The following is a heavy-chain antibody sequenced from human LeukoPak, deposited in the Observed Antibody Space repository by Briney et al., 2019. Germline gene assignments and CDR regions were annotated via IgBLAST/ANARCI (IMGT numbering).Heavy chain of an antibody. CDR3: ATSAHIEVGTAPPPDY. CDR2: IWYDGSNR. J-gene: IGHJ4*02. CDR1: GFTFNRFG. Sequence: PGGSLRLSCATSGFTFNRFGMHWVRQAPGKGLEWVAVIWYDGSNRDYADSVKGRFTISRDNSKNTLYLQMGGLRAVDTAVYYCATSAHIEVGTAPPPDYWGQGILVTVTS. D-gene: IGHD2-21*02. V-gene: IGHV3-33*01.